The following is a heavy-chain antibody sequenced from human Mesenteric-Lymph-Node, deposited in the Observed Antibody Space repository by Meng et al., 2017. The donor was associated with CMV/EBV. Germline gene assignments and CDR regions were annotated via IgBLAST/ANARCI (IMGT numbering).Heavy chain of an antibody. CDR2: IYYSGST. Sequence: SETLSLTCTVSGGSISSGDYYWSWIRQPPGKGLEWIGYIYYSGSTYYNPSLKSRVTISVDTSKNQFSLKLSSVTAADTAVYYCASPYCSSTSCYTRYYYGMDVWGQGTTVTVSS. CDR3: ASPYCSSTSCYTRYYYGMDV. J-gene: IGHJ6*02. V-gene: IGHV4-30-4*08. D-gene: IGHD2-2*02. CDR1: GGSISSGDYY.